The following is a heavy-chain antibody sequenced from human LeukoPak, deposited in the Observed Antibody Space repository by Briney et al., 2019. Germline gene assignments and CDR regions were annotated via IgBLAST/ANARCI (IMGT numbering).Heavy chain of an antibody. CDR3: AKIFGVVMLTEFDY. D-gene: IGHD3-3*01. Sequence: HPGASLRLSCAASGFTFSTSAMGWVRQAPGKAREWLSGISVSCYSTYYAESVKGRFTISRDNSKNTLYLQMTSPRAEDTAVYYCAKIFGVVMLTEFDYWGQGTVVTVSS. J-gene: IGHJ4*02. CDR1: GFTFSTSA. CDR2: ISVSCYST. V-gene: IGHV3-23*01.